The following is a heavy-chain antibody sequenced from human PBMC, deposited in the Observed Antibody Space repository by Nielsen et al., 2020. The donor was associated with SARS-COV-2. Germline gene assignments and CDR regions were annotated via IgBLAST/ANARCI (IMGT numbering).Heavy chain of an antibody. J-gene: IGHJ4*02. D-gene: IGHD3-22*01. V-gene: IGHV1-18*01. CDR2: ISAYNGNT. CDR1: GYTFTSYG. CDR3: ARDLAYYDSSAAGGFDY. Sequence: ASVKVSCKASGYTFTSYGISWVRQAPGQGLEWMGWISAYNGNTNYAQKLQGRVTMTTDTSTSTAYMELSSLRSEDTAVYYCARDLAYYDSSAAGGFDYWGQGTLVTVSS.